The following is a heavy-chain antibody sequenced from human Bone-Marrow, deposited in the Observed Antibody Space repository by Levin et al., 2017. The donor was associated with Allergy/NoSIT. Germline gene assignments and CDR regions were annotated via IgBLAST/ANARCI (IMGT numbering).Heavy chain of an antibody. D-gene: IGHD2/OR15-2a*01. J-gene: IGHJ4*02. CDR2: FCSGGLT. V-gene: IGHV3-53*01. CDR3: AVGDSANKIQF. Sequence: GRGLEWVSFFCSGGLTSYADSVQGRFTISRDYSKDTLYLQMNRLRAEDSAVYYGAVGDSANKIQFWGQGTLVTVSS.